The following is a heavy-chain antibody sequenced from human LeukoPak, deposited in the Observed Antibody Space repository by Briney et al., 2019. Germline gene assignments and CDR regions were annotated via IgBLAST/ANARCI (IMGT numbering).Heavy chain of an antibody. D-gene: IGHD2-2*01. Sequence: GGSLRLSCAASGFTFSSYAMSWVRQAPGKGLEWVSAISGSGGSTYYADSVKGRFTISRDNCKNTLYLQMNSLRAEDTAVYYCAKDSIVVVPAAILYYFDYWGQGTLVTVSS. CDR1: GFTFSSYA. CDR3: AKDSIVVVPAAILYYFDY. J-gene: IGHJ4*02. CDR2: ISGSGGST. V-gene: IGHV3-23*01.